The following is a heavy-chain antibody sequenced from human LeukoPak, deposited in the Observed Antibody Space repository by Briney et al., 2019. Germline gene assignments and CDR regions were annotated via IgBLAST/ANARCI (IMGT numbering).Heavy chain of an antibody. CDR3: ARAQSSSSMVGNPDC. V-gene: IGHV1-46*01. CDR2: INPSGGST. D-gene: IGHD6-6*01. Sequence: ASVKVSCKAFGYTFTSYYMHWVRQAPGQGLEWMGIINPSGGSTSYAQKFQGRVTMTRDTSTSTVYMDLSSLRSEDTAVYYCARAQSSSSMVGNPDCWGQGTLVTVSS. CDR1: GYTFTSYY. J-gene: IGHJ4*02.